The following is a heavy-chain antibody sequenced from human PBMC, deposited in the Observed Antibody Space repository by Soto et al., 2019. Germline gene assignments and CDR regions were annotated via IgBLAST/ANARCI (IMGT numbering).Heavy chain of an antibody. CDR1: AFTFSDYY. J-gene: IGHJ4*02. CDR2: ISSSGSTK. V-gene: IGHV3-11*01. D-gene: IGHD4-17*01. CDR3: TGRSDYGNYV. Sequence: QVQLVESGGGLVKPGGSLRLSCTASAFTFSDYYMSWIRQAPGKGLEWISYISSSGSTKYYADSVKGRFTISRDNANNSLYLQMNSRRAEDTAVYYCTGRSDYGNYVGGQGTLVTVSS.